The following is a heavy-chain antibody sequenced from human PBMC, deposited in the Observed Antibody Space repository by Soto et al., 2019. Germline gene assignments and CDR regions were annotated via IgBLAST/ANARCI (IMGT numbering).Heavy chain of an antibody. J-gene: IGHJ4*02. CDR1: GGSISNGGYS. CDR3: ARGGGWIIGD. CDR2: IYHSGST. V-gene: IGHV4-30-2*01. D-gene: IGHD2-15*01. Sequence: QLQLQESGSGLVKPSQTLSLTCAVSGGSISNGGYSWSWIRQPPGKGLEWIGYIYHSGSTYYNPSLKSRVTISVDRSKNPSSLLLSSVPSPDTAVYYCARGGGWIIGDWGQGTLVTVSA.